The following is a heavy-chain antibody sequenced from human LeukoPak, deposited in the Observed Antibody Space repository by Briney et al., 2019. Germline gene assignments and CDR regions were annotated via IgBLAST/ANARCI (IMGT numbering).Heavy chain of an antibody. Sequence: SETLSLTCTVSGDSLSSSYWSWVRQPAGKGLEWIGYIYYSGSTYYNPSLKSRITMSLDTSKNHFSLKLSSVTAADTAVYYCARESYYYYYMDVWGNGTTVTVSS. V-gene: IGHV4-59*12. CDR1: GDSLSSSY. CDR2: IYYSGST. J-gene: IGHJ6*03. CDR3: ARESYYYYYMDV.